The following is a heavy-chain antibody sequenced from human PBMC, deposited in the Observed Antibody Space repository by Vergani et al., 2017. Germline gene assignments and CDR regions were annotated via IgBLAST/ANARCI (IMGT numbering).Heavy chain of an antibody. J-gene: IGHJ4*02. CDR1: GGSISSYY. D-gene: IGHD6-13*01. V-gene: IGHV4-4*07. CDR2: TYTRGST. Sequence: QVQLQESGPGLVKPSETLSLTCTVSGGSISSYYWSWIRQPAGKGLEWIGRTYTRGSTNYNPSLKSRVTMSVDTSKNQFSLKLSSVTAADTAVYYCARESGSSSWYPNPFDYWGQGTLVTVSS. CDR3: ARESGSSSWYPNPFDY.